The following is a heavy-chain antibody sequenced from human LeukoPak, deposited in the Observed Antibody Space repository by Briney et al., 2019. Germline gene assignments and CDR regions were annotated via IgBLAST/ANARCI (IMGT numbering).Heavy chain of an antibody. CDR3: ARAAGYYDNPAAFDI. CDR2: IIPIFGTA. J-gene: IGHJ3*02. Sequence: RVASVKVSCKASGGTFSSYAISWVRQAPGQGLEWMGGIIPIFGTANYAQKSQGRVTITADESTSTAYMELSNLRSEDTAVYYCARAAGYYDNPAAFDIWGQGTMVTVSS. D-gene: IGHD3-22*01. CDR1: GGTFSSYA. V-gene: IGHV1-69*13.